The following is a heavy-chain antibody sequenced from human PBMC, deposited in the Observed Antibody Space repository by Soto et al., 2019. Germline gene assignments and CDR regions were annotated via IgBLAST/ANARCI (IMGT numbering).Heavy chain of an antibody. CDR2: IYSGGST. CDR1: GFTVSSNY. CDR3: ARVSPIYGDYDHFDY. Sequence: AGGPLRLSCAASGFTVSSNYMSWVRQAPGKGLEWVSVIYSGGSTYYADSVKGRFTISRDNSKNTLYLQMNSLRAEDTAVYYCARVSPIYGDYDHFDYWGQGTLVTVSS. J-gene: IGHJ4*02. D-gene: IGHD4-17*01. V-gene: IGHV3-53*01.